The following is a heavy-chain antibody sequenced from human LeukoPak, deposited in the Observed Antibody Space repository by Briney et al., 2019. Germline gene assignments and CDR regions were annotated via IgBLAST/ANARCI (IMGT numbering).Heavy chain of an antibody. CDR3: ARVSSLEWLFPDF. D-gene: IGHD3-3*01. V-gene: IGHV3-74*01. Sequence: PGGSLRLSCAAPGFTFRNYWMHWVRQAPGKGLVWVSRINSDGSTTNYADSVKGRFTVSRDNAKNMLYLQMNSLRAEDTAVYYCARVSSLEWLFPDFWGQGTLVTVSS. CDR1: GFTFRNYW. J-gene: IGHJ4*02. CDR2: INSDGSTT.